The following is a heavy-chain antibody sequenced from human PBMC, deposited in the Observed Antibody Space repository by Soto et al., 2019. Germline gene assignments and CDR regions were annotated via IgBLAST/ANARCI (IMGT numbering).Heavy chain of an antibody. J-gene: IGHJ4*02. V-gene: IGHV3-30-3*01. CDR3: VRDMQLWRLDS. D-gene: IGHD2-21*01. Sequence: AGGAPRLSRAAPGFTLSSYSISWVPQAPGKGLEWVAVISYDGSNKYYADSVKGRFTISRDNAKNTLYLHMNSLRAEDTAVYYCVRDMQLWRLDSWGQGTLVTVSS. CDR2: ISYDGSNK. CDR1: GFTLSSYS.